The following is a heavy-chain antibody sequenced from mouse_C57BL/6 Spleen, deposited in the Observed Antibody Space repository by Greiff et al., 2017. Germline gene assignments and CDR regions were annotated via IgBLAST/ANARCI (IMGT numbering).Heavy chain of an antibody. CDR3: ARGDDLWYFDV. Sequence: QVHVKQPGTELVKPGASVKLSCKASGYTFTSYWMHWVKQRPGQGLEWIGNINPSNGGTNYNEKFKSKATLTVDKSSSTAYMQLSSLTSEDSAVYYCARGDDLWYFDVWGTGTTVTVSS. V-gene: IGHV1-53*01. D-gene: IGHD2-3*01. J-gene: IGHJ1*03. CDR1: GYTFTSYW. CDR2: INPSNGGT.